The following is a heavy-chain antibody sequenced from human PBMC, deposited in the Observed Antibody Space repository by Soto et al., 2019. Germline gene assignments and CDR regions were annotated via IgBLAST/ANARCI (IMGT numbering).Heavy chain of an antibody. Sequence: GAPVKVSCKASGGTFSSYAISWVRQAHGQGLEWMGGIIPIFGTANYAQKFQGRVTITADESTTTAYMELSSLRSEDTAVYYCARDLKRYYDSSGYGYYYYGMDVWGQGTTVTVSS. CDR2: IIPIFGTA. J-gene: IGHJ6*02. V-gene: IGHV1-69*01. CDR1: GGTFSSYA. D-gene: IGHD3-22*01. CDR3: ARDLKRYYDSSGYGYYYYGMDV.